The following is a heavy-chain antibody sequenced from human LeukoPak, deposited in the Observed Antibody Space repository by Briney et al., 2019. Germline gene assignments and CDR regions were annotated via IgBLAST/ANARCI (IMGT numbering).Heavy chain of an antibody. J-gene: IGHJ6*02. CDR3: ARGYCSGGSCYRPWYYYGMDV. D-gene: IGHD2-15*01. CDR1: GGSFSGYY. Sequence: SETLSLTCAVYGGSFSGYYWSWIRQPPGKGLEWIGEINHSGSTNYNPSLKSRVTISVDTSKNQFSLKLSSVTAADTAVYYCARGYCSGGSCYRPWYYYGMDVWGQGTTVTVS. CDR2: INHSGST. V-gene: IGHV4-34*01.